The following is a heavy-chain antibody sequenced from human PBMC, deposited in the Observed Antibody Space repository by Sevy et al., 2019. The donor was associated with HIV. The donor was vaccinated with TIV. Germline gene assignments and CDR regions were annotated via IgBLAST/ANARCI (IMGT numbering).Heavy chain of an antibody. CDR2: ISSSSSYI. D-gene: IGHD2-2*01. V-gene: IGHV3-21*01. J-gene: IGHJ6*01. Sequence: GGSLRLSCAASGFTFSSYSMNWVRQAPGKGLEWVSSISSSSSYIYYADSVKGRFTISRDNAKNSLYLQMISLRAEDTAVYYCARDLRVVPAAYYYYGMDVWGQGTTVTVSS. CDR3: ARDLRVVPAAYYYYGMDV. CDR1: GFTFSSYS.